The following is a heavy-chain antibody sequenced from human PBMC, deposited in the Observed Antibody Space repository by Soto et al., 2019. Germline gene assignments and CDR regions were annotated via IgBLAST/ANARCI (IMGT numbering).Heavy chain of an antibody. CDR1: GFTFTRYS. CDR2: ISSTTNYI. Sequence: PGESLKISCAASGFTFTRYSMNWVRQAPGKGLEWVSSISSTTNYIYYGDSMKGRFTISRDNAKNSLYLEMNSLRAEDTAVYYCARESEDLTSTFDYWGQGTLVPVSS. V-gene: IGHV3-21*06. CDR3: ARESEDLTSTFDY. J-gene: IGHJ4*02.